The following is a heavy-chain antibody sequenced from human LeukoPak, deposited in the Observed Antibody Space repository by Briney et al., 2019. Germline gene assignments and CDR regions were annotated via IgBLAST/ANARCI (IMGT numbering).Heavy chain of an antibody. CDR3: EKGGRLVSGRYWYFDL. CDR2: ISVSGNNR. V-gene: IGHV3-23*01. J-gene: IGHJ2*01. CDR1: GFTFSSYA. Sequence: PGGSLRLSCAASGFTFSSYAMNWVRQAPGKGLEWVSEISVSGNNRHYADSVKGRFTISRDQSKNTVYLEMNSLRVEDTALYYCEKGGRLVSGRYWYFDLWGRGTLVTVSS. D-gene: IGHD3-16*02.